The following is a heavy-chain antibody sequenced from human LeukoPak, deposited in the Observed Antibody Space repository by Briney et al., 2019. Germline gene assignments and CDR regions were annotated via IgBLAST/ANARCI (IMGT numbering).Heavy chain of an antibody. Sequence: SETLSLTCTVSGGSISSYYWSWIRQPPGKRLEWIGHIYYSGSTNYNPSLKSRLTISVDTSKNKFSLKLSSVTAADAAVYYCASRSSIWSGYQDTLYYFDSWGEGTLVTVSS. CDR3: ASRSSIWSGYQDTLYYFDS. CDR1: GGSISSYY. D-gene: IGHD3-3*01. CDR2: IYYSGST. J-gene: IGHJ4*02. V-gene: IGHV4-59*01.